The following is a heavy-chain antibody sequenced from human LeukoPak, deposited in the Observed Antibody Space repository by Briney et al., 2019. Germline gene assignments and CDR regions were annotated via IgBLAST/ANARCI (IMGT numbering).Heavy chain of an antibody. D-gene: IGHD3-16*01. CDR1: GGSISSYY. CDR3: ARTYVANSFDI. V-gene: IGHV4-59*01. CDR2: IYYSGNT. J-gene: IGHJ3*02. Sequence: SETLSLTCTVSGGSISSYYWSWIRQPPGKGLEWIGYIYYSGNTIYNPSLKSRVTISLDTSKNQFSLKVSSVTAADTAVYYCARTYVANSFDIWGQGTMVTVSS.